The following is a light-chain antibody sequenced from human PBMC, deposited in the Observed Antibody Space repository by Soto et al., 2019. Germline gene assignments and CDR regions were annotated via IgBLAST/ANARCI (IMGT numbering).Light chain of an antibody. J-gene: IGKJ1*01. CDR3: QQYFTSPWT. V-gene: IGKV4-1*01. CDR1: QSILDRSKNKYY. CDR2: WAS. Sequence: DIVMTQSPDSLAVSLGERATFNCKSSQSILDRSKNKYYLAWYQQKSGQPPKLLIYWASLRESGVPDRFTGSGSGTDFTLTISSLQAEDVAVYCCQQYFTSPWTFGHGTKVEI.